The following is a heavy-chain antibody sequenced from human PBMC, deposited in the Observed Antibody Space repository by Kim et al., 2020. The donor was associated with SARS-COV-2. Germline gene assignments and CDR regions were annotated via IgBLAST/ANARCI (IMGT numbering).Heavy chain of an antibody. CDR2: INPNSGGT. CDR3: ARDSNSLAAQFDY. D-gene: IGHD2-8*01. CDR1: GYTFTGYY. Sequence: ASVKVSCKASGYTFTGYYMHWVRQAPGQGLEWMGWINPNSGGTDYAQKFQGRVTMTRDTSISTAYMELSSLRSDDTAVYYCARDSNSLAAQFDYWGQGTLVTVSS. V-gene: IGHV1-2*02. J-gene: IGHJ4*02.